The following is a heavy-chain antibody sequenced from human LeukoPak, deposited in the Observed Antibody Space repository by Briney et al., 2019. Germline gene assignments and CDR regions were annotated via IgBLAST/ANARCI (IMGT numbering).Heavy chain of an antibody. Sequence: GGSLRLSCATSGFTFSNAWMSWVRQAPGKGLEWVSYISSSGSTIYYADSVKGRFTISRDNAKNSLYLQMNSLRAEDTAVYYCARGISSSWRFDYWGQGTLVTVSS. CDR2: ISSSGSTI. D-gene: IGHD6-13*01. V-gene: IGHV3-11*04. CDR3: ARGISSSWRFDY. CDR1: GFTFSNAW. J-gene: IGHJ4*02.